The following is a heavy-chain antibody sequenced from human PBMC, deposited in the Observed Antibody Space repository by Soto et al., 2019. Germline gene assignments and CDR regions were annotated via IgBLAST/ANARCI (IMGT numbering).Heavy chain of an antibody. D-gene: IGHD4-17*01. Sequence: QLQLQESGPGLVKPSETLSLTCTVSGGSISSSSYYWGWIRQPPGKGLEWMGSIYYSGSTYYNPSLKSRVTISVDTSQNQLSLKLSSVTAADTAVYYCARLPWRMTTVTTHYYYYYGMDVWGQGTTVTVSS. J-gene: IGHJ6*02. CDR1: GGSISSSSYY. CDR3: ARLPWRMTTVTTHYYYYYGMDV. CDR2: IYYSGST. V-gene: IGHV4-39*01.